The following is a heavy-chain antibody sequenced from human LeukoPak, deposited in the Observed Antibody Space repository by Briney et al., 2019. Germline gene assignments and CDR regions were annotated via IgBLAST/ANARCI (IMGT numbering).Heavy chain of an antibody. V-gene: IGHV3-30*03. CDR1: GFTLSTCG. CDR3: ARGVRSRRTLFDY. D-gene: IGHD4-17*01. Sequence: GGSLRLSCAASGFTLSTCGMHWVRQAPGKGLEWVAMISHDGNSKQYADFAKGRFTISRDNSKNTLYLEMNSLRTEDTAVYHCARGVRSRRTLFDYWGQGTLVTVSS. CDR2: ISHDGNSK. J-gene: IGHJ4*02.